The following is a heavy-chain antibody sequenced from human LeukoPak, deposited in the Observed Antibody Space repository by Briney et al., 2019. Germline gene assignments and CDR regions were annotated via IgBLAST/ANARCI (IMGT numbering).Heavy chain of an antibody. CDR2: IKSDGSDI. CDR1: GFTFSSYW. V-gene: IGHV3-74*01. D-gene: IGHD5-12*01. CDR3: ARDSGYNAFDY. J-gene: IGHJ4*02. Sequence: PGGSLRLSCAASGFTFSSYWMHWVRQAPGKGLVWVSRIKSDGSDITYADSVKGRFTISRDNAKNSLYLQVNSLRAEDTAMYYCARDSGYNAFDYWGQGTLVTVSS.